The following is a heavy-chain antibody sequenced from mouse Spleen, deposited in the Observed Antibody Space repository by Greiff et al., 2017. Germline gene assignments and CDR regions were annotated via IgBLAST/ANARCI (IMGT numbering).Heavy chain of an antibody. CDR3: AISGTGAWFAY. D-gene: IGHD4-1*01. Sequence: QVQLQQPGAELVRPGTSVKLSCKASGYTFTSYWVHWVKQRPGQGLEWLGVIDPSDFYTNYNQKFKGKATLTVDTSSTTAYMQLSSLTSEDSAVYYCAISGTGAWFAYWGQGTLVTVSA. V-gene: IGHV1-59*01. CDR1: GYTFTSYW. CDR2: IDPSDFYT. J-gene: IGHJ3*01.